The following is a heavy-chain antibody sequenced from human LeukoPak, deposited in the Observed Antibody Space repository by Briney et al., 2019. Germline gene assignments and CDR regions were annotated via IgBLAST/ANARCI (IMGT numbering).Heavy chain of an antibody. V-gene: IGHV3-30*02. J-gene: IGHJ4*02. D-gene: IGHD6-19*01. CDR2: IRYDGTTK. CDR1: GFTFSSYG. CDR3: AKTGSSGWYVEY. Sequence: PGGSLRLSCAASGFTFSSYGMHWVRQAPGKGLDWVAFIRYDGTTKYYADPVKGRFTISRDNSKNTLYLQMNSLRAEDTAVYYCAKTGSSGWYVEYWGQGTLVTVSS.